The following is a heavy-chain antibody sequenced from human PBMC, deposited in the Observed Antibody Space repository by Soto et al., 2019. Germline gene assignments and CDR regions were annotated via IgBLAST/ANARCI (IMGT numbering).Heavy chain of an antibody. V-gene: IGHV3-23*01. J-gene: IGHJ1*01. CDR1: GFTFSSYA. CDR3: AKDHDSSSWNAEHLPH. CDR2: ISGSGGST. Sequence: PGGSLRLSCADSGFTFSSYAMSWVRQAPGKGLEWVSAISGSGGSTYYADSVKGRFTISRDNSKNTLYLQMNSLRAEDTAVYYCAKDHDSSSWNAEHLPHWGQGTLVTVSS. D-gene: IGHD6-13*01.